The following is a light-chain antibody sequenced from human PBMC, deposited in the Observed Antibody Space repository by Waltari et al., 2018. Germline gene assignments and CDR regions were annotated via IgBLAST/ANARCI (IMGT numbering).Light chain of an antibody. CDR3: SSYSTTSTLVV. J-gene: IGLJ2*01. CDR1: SADIGGFDY. V-gene: IGLV2-14*01. CDR2: EVS. Sequence: QSALTQPASVSGSPGQSITITCTGPSADIGGFDYVSWYQQRPGKAPKLIIFEVSNRASGISNRFSGSKSGSTASLTISGLQTEDDSDYYCSSYSTTSTLVVFGGGTKVTVL.